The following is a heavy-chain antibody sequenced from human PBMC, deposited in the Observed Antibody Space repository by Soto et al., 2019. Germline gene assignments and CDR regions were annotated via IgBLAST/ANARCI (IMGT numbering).Heavy chain of an antibody. J-gene: IGHJ6*02. V-gene: IGHV3-30*18. D-gene: IGHD2-15*01. CDR3: AKDEVLVEVVARDYYGMDV. Sequence: QVQLVESGGGVVQPGRSLRLSCAASGFTVSSYGMHWVRQAPGKGLEWVALILYDGKKNYYADSVKGRFTISRDNSKNTLYLQMNSLRAEDTAVYYCAKDEVLVEVVARDYYGMDVWGQGTTVTVSS. CDR2: ILYDGKKN. CDR1: GFTVSSYG.